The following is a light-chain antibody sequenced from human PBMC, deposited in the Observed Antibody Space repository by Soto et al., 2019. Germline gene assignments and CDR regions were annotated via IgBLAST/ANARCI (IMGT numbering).Light chain of an antibody. J-gene: IGKJ5*01. CDR3: QQRSNWPLIT. CDR1: QSVSSY. CDR2: DAS. V-gene: IGKV3-11*01. Sequence: IVLTQSPATLSLSPGERATLSCRASQSVSSYLAWYQQKPGQAPRLLIYDASSRATGIPARFSGSGSGTDFTLTISSLEPEDFAVYYCQQRSNWPLITFGQGTRLEIK.